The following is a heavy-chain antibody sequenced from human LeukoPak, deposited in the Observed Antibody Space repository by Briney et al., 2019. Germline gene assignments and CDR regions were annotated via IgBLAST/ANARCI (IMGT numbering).Heavy chain of an antibody. J-gene: IGHJ4*02. V-gene: IGHV3-30-3*01. Sequence: PGGTLRLSCAASGFTFSSYAMHWVRQAPGKGLEWVAVISYDGSNKYYADSVKGRFTISRDNSKNTLYLQMNSLRAEDTAVYYCARDPPDSSGWSYYFDYWGQGTLVTVSS. CDR3: ARDPPDSSGWSYYFDY. CDR1: GFTFSSYA. CDR2: ISYDGSNK. D-gene: IGHD6-19*01.